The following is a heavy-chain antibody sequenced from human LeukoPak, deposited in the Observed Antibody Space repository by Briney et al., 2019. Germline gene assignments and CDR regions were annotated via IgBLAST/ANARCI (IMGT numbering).Heavy chain of an antibody. CDR1: GASMNGYF. Sequence: DTLSLTCSVCGASMNGYFWNWVRQTPEKGLEWIGYVSHTGATTSNPTLKSRVSITIDTSKSQISLTMTSVTAADSALYYCARDRRGSFYTFDLWGPGTIVSVS. V-gene: IGHV4-59*01. CDR3: ARDRRGSFYTFDL. CDR2: VSHTGAT. J-gene: IGHJ3*01. D-gene: IGHD1-26*01.